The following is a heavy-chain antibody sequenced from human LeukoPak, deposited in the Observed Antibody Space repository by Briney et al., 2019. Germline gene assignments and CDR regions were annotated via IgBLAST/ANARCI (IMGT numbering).Heavy chain of an antibody. Sequence: GGSLRLSCATSAFIFNNARMSWVRPAPGKGLEWVSAISGSGGSTYYADSEKGRFTISRDNSKNTLYLQMNSLRAEDTAVYYCAKDRAAGYQLPISYYYYYYMDVWGKGTTVTVSS. CDR3: AKDRAAGYQLPISYYYYYYMDV. D-gene: IGHD2-2*01. V-gene: IGHV3-23*01. CDR2: ISGSGGST. J-gene: IGHJ6*03. CDR1: AFIFNNAR.